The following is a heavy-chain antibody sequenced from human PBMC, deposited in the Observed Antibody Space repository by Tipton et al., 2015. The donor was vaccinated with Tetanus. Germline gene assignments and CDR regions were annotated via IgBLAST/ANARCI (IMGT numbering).Heavy chain of an antibody. V-gene: IGHV3-30-3*01. CDR2: ISYDGSNK. J-gene: IGHJ4*02. CDR1: GSTFSSYA. Sequence: SLRLSCAASGSTFSSYAMHWVRQAPGKGLEWVAVISYDGSNKYYADSVKGRFTISRDSSKNTLYLQMNSPRAEDTAVYYCARGDWNFDYWGQGTLVTVSS. D-gene: IGHD3/OR15-3a*01. CDR3: ARGDWNFDY.